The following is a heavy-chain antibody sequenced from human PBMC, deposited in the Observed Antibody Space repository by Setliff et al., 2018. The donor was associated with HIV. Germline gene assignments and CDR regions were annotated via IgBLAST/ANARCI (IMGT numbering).Heavy chain of an antibody. CDR2: IGGSDRDI. CDR1: GFTFQNYA. J-gene: IGHJ3*02. CDR3: AKDRTSFNANWDAFDI. D-gene: IGHD1-1*01. Sequence: AGGSLRLSCAASGFTFQNYAMTWVRQVPGEGLEWVSSIGGSDRDINYANFVKGRFTISRDNSKNMLYLQMNSLRAEDTAIYYCAKDRTSFNANWDAFDIWGQGTVVTVSS. V-gene: IGHV3-23*01.